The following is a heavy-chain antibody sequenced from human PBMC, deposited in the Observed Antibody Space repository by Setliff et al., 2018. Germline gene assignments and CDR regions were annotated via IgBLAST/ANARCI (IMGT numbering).Heavy chain of an antibody. Sequence: GGSLRLSCASSGSFFSDFNMNWVRQAPGKGLEWVSSISGSSSYIYYPDSVKGRFTISRDNAKKSVDLQMNSLRAEDTAVYYCATKAVAGTGGQGTLVTVSS. J-gene: IGHJ4*02. V-gene: IGHV3-21*04. CDR2: ISGSSSYI. CDR1: GSFFSDFN. CDR3: ATKAVAGT. D-gene: IGHD6-19*01.